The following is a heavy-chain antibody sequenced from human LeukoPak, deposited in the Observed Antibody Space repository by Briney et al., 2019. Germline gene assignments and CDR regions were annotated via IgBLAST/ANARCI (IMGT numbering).Heavy chain of an antibody. V-gene: IGHV4-39*01. J-gene: IGHJ3*02. CDR2: IYSIAST. D-gene: IGHD1-26*01. Sequence: SETLSLTCTVSGGSISSSTYYWGWIRQPPGRGLEWFGTIYSIASTYYNPSLKSRVTISVDTSKNQFSLKLNSVTAADTAVYYCATPYSGGYHGLDIWGQGTMVTVSS. CDR3: ATPYSGGYHGLDI. CDR1: GGSISSSTYY.